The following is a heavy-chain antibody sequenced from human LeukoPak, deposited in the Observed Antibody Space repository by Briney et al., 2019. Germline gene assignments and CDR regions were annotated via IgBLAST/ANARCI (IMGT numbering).Heavy chain of an antibody. D-gene: IGHD4-23*01. J-gene: IGHJ6*02. CDR1: GFTFTSSA. V-gene: IGHV1-58*01. CDR2: IVVGSGNT. CDR3: ATGAVTRFPGMDV. Sequence: SVKVSCKASGFTFTSSAVQCVRQARGQRLEWIGWIVVGSGNTNYAQKFQERVTITRDMSTSTAYMELSSLRSEDTAVYYCATGAVTRFPGMDVWGQGTTVTVSS.